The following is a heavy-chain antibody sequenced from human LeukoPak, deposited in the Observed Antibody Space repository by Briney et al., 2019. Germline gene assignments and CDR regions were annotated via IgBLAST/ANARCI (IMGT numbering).Heavy chain of an antibody. CDR2: INPSGGST. D-gene: IGHD5-24*01. CDR3: ARDEGWHGYKPNFDY. J-gene: IGHJ4*02. V-gene: IGHV1-46*01. Sequence: ASVKVSCKASGYTFTSYYMHWVRQAPGQGLEWMGIINPSGGSTSYAQKFQGRVTMTRDMSTSTVYMELSSLRSEDTAVYYCARDEGWHGYKPNFDYWGQGTLVTVSS. CDR1: GYTFTSYY.